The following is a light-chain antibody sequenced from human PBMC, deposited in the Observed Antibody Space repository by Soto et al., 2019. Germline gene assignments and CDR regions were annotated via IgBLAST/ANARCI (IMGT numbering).Light chain of an antibody. CDR3: SSYVTSGTLV. CDR1: SSDIGGSDY. Sequence: QSALTQAASVSGSPGQSITISCTGTSSDIGGSDYVSWYQKHPGKAPKVIIYEVSDRPSGVSDRFSGSKSGNTASLTISGLQAEDEADYYCSSYVTSGTLVFGGGTNVTVL. J-gene: IGLJ3*02. V-gene: IGLV2-14*01. CDR2: EVS.